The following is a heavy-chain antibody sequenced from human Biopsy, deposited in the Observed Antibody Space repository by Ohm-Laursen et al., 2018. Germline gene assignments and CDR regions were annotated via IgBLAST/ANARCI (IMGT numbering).Heavy chain of an antibody. D-gene: IGHD2-2*01. CDR3: ARGRRHCSGTCSRWYFDL. CDR2: INPKSGDT. J-gene: IGHJ2*01. Sequence: SVKVSCKPSGYTFTTFSVHWLRQAPGQGLEWMGWINPKSGDTGYPQKFQGRVSMTRDTSISTAYMDLSRLRSDDTAVYYCARGRRHCSGTCSRWYFDLWGRGTLVTVSS. V-gene: IGHV1-2*02. CDR1: GYTFTTFS.